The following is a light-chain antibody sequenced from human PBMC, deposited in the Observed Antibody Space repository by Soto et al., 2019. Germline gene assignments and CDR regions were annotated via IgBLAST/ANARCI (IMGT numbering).Light chain of an antibody. J-gene: IGKJ5*01. Sequence: IVLPVSHGTLSLAPGQRATLSCRASQSVRGNNLAWYQQKPGQAPRLLIFGASIRVTGIPDRFIGSGSGTDFTLTISSLEPEDFAVYYCQQRSNWPITFGQGTRLEIK. CDR3: QQRSNWPIT. V-gene: IGKV3D-20*02. CDR2: GAS. CDR1: QSVRGNN.